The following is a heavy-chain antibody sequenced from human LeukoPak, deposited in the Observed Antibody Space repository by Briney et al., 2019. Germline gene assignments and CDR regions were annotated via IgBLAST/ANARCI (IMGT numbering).Heavy chain of an antibody. V-gene: IGHV3-9*01. CDR1: GFNFNEYG. CDR3: AKAGEGGSYLRAIDY. J-gene: IGHJ4*02. Sequence: GRSLRLSCAVSGFNFNEYGMHWVRLAPGKGLEWVAGIGWNGGGIGYADSVKGRFTISRDNAKNSLFLQMNSLRPEDTALYYCAKAGEGGSYLRAIDYWGQGIPVTVSS. D-gene: IGHD1-26*01. CDR2: IGWNGGGI.